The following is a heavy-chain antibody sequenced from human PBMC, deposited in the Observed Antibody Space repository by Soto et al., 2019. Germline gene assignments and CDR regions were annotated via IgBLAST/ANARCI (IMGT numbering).Heavy chain of an antibody. CDR3: ARDTPDLWRYGSGSYYYYYMDV. CDR1: GYTFTSYG. D-gene: IGHD3-10*01. J-gene: IGHJ6*03. Sequence: QVQLVQSGAEVKKPGASVKVSCKASGYTFTSYGISWVRQAPGQGLEWMGWISAYNGNTNYAQKLQGRVTMTTDTSTSTAYMELRSLRSDDTAVYYCARDTPDLWRYGSGSYYYYYMDVWGKGTTVTVSS. CDR2: ISAYNGNT. V-gene: IGHV1-18*01.